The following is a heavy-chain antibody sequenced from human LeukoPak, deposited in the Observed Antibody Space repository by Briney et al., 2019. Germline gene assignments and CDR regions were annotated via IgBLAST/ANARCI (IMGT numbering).Heavy chain of an antibody. CDR3: ARSGGKSILSYYYGMDV. CDR2: INHSGST. V-gene: IGHV4-34*01. CDR1: GGSFSGYY. J-gene: IGHJ6*02. D-gene: IGHD6-6*01. Sequence: SETLSLTCAVYGGSFSGYYWSWIRQPPGKGLEWIGEINHSGSTNYNPSLKSRVTISVDTSKNQFSLKLSSVTAADTAVYYCARSGGKSILSYYYGMDVWGQGTTVTVSS.